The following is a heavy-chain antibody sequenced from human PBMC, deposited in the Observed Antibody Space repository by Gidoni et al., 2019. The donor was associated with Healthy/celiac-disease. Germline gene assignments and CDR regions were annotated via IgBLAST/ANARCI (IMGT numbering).Heavy chain of an antibody. CDR3: ARGPLITGTTGGGITLYYYYGMDV. Sequence: QVQLVQSGAEVKKPGSSVKVSCTASGGTFSSSAISWVRKAPGQGLEWMGGIIPIFGTANYAQKFQGRVTITADESTSTAYMELSSLRSEDTAVYYCARGPLITGTTGGGITLYYYYGMDVWGQGTTVTVSS. CDR2: IIPIFGTA. V-gene: IGHV1-69*01. J-gene: IGHJ6*02. CDR1: GGTFSSSA. D-gene: IGHD1-20*01.